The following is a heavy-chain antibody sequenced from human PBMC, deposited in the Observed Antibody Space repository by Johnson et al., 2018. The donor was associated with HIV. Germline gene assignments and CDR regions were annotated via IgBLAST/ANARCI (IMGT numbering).Heavy chain of an antibody. V-gene: IGHV3-30*03. Sequence: QVQLVESGGGVVQPGRSLRLSCVASGFTFSTYGMHWARQAPGKGLEWGAVISYDGSNKYYADSVKGRFTISRDNSKNTLYLQMNSLSAEDTAVYYCARDWGAFDIWGQGTMVTVSS. D-gene: IGHD3-16*01. J-gene: IGHJ3*02. CDR3: ARDWGAFDI. CDR1: GFTFSTYG. CDR2: ISYDGSNK.